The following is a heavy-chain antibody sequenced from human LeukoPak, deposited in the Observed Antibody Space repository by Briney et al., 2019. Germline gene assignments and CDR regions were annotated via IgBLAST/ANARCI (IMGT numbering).Heavy chain of an antibody. CDR2: INPSGGST. D-gene: IGHD1-26*01. V-gene: IGHV1-46*01. CDR1: GYTFTSYY. Sequence: ASVKVSCKASGYTFTSYYMHWVRQAPGQGLEWMGIINPSGGSTSYAQKFQGRVTMTRDMSTSTVYMELSSLRSEDTAAYYCARSLLPPGIVGATPHFDYWGQGTLVTVSS. CDR3: ARSLLPPGIVGATPHFDY. J-gene: IGHJ4*02.